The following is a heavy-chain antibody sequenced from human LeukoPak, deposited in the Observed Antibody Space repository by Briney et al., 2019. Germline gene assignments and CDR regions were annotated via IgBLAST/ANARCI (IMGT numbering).Heavy chain of an antibody. V-gene: IGHV1-18*01. CDR1: GYTFSSYG. J-gene: IGHJ4*02. CDR2: ISAYNGNT. Sequence: ASVKVSCKDSGYTFSSYGISWVRQAPGKGLEWMGWISAYNGNTNYAQKFQGRVTMTTDTSTSTAYMDLRSLRSDDTAVYYCARAPYSSSSRADYWGQGTLVTVSS. CDR3: ARAPYSSSSRADY. D-gene: IGHD6-6*01.